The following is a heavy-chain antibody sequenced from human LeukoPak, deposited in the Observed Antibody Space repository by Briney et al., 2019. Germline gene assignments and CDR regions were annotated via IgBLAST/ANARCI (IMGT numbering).Heavy chain of an antibody. V-gene: IGHV4-34*01. J-gene: IGHJ4*02. D-gene: IGHD4-17*01. CDR3: ARGLSTTVTNGFDY. CDR2: INHSGST. Sequence: PSETLSLTCAVHGGSFSGYYWSWIRQPPGKGLEWIGEINHSGSTNYNPSLKSRVTISVDTSKNQFSLKLSSVTAADTAVYYCARGLSTTVTNGFDYWGQGTLVTVSS. CDR1: GGSFSGYY.